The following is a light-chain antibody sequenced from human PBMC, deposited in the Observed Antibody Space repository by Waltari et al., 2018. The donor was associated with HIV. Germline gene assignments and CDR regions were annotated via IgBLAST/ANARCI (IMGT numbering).Light chain of an antibody. J-gene: IGKJ1*01. CDR1: ESVSSW. CDR2: KAS. CDR3: QQYNTFSAT. Sequence: DIQMTQSPSTLSASVGDRVTLTCRARESVSSWLAWYQKKPGKDPKLLIYKASSLESGVPSRFSGSGSGTEFTLTISSLQPDDFATYYCQQYNTFSATFGQGTKVEIK. V-gene: IGKV1-5*03.